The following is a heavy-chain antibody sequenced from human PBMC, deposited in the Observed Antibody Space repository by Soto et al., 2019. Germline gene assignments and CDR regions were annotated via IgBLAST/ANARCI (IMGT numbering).Heavy chain of an antibody. J-gene: IGHJ4*02. CDR1: GSTFSSYA. V-gene: IGHV3-23*01. Sequence: EVQLLESGGGLVQPGGSLRLSCAASGSTFSSYAMSWVRQAPGKGLEWVSRVSGRSGSKAYADSVKGRFTISRDNTKSTVYLQMHSLRAEDTAVYFCAKAWCGGTTCYCLENWGQGTLVTVSS. CDR3: AKAWCGGTTCYCLEN. D-gene: IGHD1-7*01. CDR2: VSGRSGSK.